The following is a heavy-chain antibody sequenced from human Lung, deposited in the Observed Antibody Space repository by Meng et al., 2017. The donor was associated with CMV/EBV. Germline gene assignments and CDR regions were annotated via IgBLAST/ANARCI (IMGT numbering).Heavy chain of an antibody. CDR3: ASGGYCSSTSCYRGWFDP. Sequence: ASVKVSCKASGYTFTGYYMHWVRQAPGQGLEWMGWINPNSGGTNYAQKFQGRVTMTRDTSISTAYMELSRLRSDDTAVYYCASGGYCSSTSCYRGWFDPWGQRTLVTVSS. D-gene: IGHD2-2*02. CDR2: INPNSGGT. CDR1: GYTFTGYY. J-gene: IGHJ5*02. V-gene: IGHV1-2*02.